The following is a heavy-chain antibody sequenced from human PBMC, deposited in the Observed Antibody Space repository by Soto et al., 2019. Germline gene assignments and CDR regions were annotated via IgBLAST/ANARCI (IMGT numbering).Heavy chain of an antibody. CDR1: GYTFTSYG. CDR3: ARDRAGYCSGGSCSLFDY. J-gene: IGHJ4*02. V-gene: IGHV1-18*04. CDR2: ISAYNGNT. Sequence: QVQLVQSGAEVKKPGASVTVSCKASGYTFTSYGISWVRQAPGQGLEWMGWISAYNGNTNYAQKLQGRVTMTTDTSTSTAYMELRSLRSDDTAVYYCARDRAGYCSGGSCSLFDYWGQGTLVTVSS. D-gene: IGHD2-15*01.